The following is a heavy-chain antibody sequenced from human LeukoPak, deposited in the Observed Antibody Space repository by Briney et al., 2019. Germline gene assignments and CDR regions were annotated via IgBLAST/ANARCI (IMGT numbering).Heavy chain of an antibody. V-gene: IGHV4-61*05. J-gene: IGHJ4*02. CDR1: GGSISSSSYF. CDR3: ARGAVAGHLYYFDY. Sequence: SETLSLTCTVSGGSISSSSYFWGWVRQPPGKGLEWIGYIYYSGSTNYNPSLKSRVTISVDTSKNQFSLKLSSVTAADTAVYYCARGAVAGHLYYFDYWGQGTLVTVSS. D-gene: IGHD6-19*01. CDR2: IYYSGST.